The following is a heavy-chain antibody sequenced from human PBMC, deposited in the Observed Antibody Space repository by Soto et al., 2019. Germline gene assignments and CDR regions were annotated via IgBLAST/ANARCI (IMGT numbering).Heavy chain of an antibody. Sequence: AGESLKISCKGSGYSFTSYWISWVRQMPGKGLEWMGRIDPSDSYTNYSPSFQGHVTISADKSISTAYLQWSSLKASDTAMYYCATTRPSVLRFLEWLPNYYYYGMDVWGQGTTVTVSS. CDR3: ATTRPSVLRFLEWLPNYYYYGMDV. D-gene: IGHD3-3*01. CDR1: GYSFTSYW. V-gene: IGHV5-10-1*01. CDR2: IDPSDSYT. J-gene: IGHJ6*02.